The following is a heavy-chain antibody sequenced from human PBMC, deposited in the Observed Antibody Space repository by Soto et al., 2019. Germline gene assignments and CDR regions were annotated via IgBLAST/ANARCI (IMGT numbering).Heavy chain of an antibody. Sequence: EVQLLESGGGLVQPGGSLRLSCAASGFTFSSYAMSWVRQAPGKGLEWVSTVTGSGSNTYYADSVKGRFTISRDNSKNTLYLQMNSLRADDTAVYYCAARIAARIGSDYWGQGTLVTVSS. CDR1: GFTFSSYA. D-gene: IGHD6-6*01. CDR2: VTGSGSNT. CDR3: AARIAARIGSDY. V-gene: IGHV3-23*01. J-gene: IGHJ4*02.